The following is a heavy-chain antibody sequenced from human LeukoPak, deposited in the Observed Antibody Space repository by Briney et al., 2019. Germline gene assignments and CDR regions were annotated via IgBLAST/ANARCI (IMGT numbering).Heavy chain of an antibody. CDR2: INPNSGGT. CDR1: GYTFTGYY. CDR3: ARDLNASPGIAVLTVFYYYHYGMDV. D-gene: IGHD6-19*01. Sequence: ASVKVSCKASGYTFTGYYMHWVRQAPGQGLEWMGRINPNSGGTNYAQKFQGRVTMTRDTSISTAYMELSRLRSDDTAVYYCARDLNASPGIAVLTVFYYYHYGMDVWGQGTTVTVSS. J-gene: IGHJ6*02. V-gene: IGHV1-2*06.